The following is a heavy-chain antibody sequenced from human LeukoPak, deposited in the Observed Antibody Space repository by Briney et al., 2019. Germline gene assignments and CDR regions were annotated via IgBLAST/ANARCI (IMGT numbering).Heavy chain of an antibody. CDR3: AKAPPGYSSYALPAN. CDR1: GFTFSSYG. CDR2: ISYDGSNK. J-gene: IGHJ4*02. Sequence: GGSLRLSCAASGFTFSSYGMHWVRQAPGKGLEWVAVISYDGSNKYYADSVKGRFTISRDNSKNTLYLQMNSLRVEDTAIYYCAKAPPGYSSYALPANWGQGTLVTVSS. D-gene: IGHD5-12*01. V-gene: IGHV3-30*18.